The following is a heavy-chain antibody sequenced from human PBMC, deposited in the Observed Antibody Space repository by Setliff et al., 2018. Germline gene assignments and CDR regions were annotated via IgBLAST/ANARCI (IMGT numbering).Heavy chain of an antibody. J-gene: IGHJ4*02. D-gene: IGHD3-10*01. Sequence: LRLSCAASGFTFSSYAMSWVRQAPGKGLEWVSSVGVSGASSYYADSVKGRFTISRDNSKNTLYLQMNSLRAEDTAVYFCAAGTYSSGYWGQGTLVTVSS. CDR3: AAGTYSSGY. V-gene: IGHV3-23*01. CDR2: VGVSGASS. CDR1: GFTFSSYA.